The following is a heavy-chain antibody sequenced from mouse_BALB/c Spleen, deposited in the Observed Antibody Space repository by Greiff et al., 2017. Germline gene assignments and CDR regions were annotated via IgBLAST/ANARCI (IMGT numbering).Heavy chain of an antibody. D-gene: IGHD2-12*01. CDR2: IYPGDGDT. J-gene: IGHJ4*01. V-gene: IGHV1-80*01. CDR3: ALRRGYAMDY. Sequence: QVQLQQSGAELVRPGSSVKISCKASGYAFSSYWMNWVKQRPGQGLEWIGQIYPGDGDTNYNGKFKGKATLTADKSSSTAYMQLSSLTSEDSAVYFCALRRGYAMDYWGQGTSVTVSS. CDR1: GYAFSSYW.